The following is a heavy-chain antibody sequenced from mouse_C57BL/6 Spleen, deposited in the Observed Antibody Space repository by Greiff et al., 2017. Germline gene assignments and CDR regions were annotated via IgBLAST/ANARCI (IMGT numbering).Heavy chain of an antibody. V-gene: IGHV6-6*01. CDR2: LRNKANIHAT. CDR3: TRKIDGYYPAWFAY. CDR1: GFTFSDAW. J-gene: IGHJ3*01. D-gene: IGHD2-3*01. Sequence: EVKLEESGGGLVQPGGSMKLSCAASGFTFSDAWLDWVRQSPEKGLEWVAELRNKANIHATYYAVSVKGRFTLSRADSKSSVYRQMNSLRAEDTGIDYCTRKIDGYYPAWFAYWGQGTLVTVSA.